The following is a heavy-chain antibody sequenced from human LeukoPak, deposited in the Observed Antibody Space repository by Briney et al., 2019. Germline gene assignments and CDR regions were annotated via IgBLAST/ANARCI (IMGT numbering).Heavy chain of an antibody. CDR1: GFTFSSYS. CDR2: IKLDGSEK. V-gene: IGHV3-7*01. J-gene: IGHJ4*02. CDR3: ARETRGSYVPGLDS. Sequence: QPGGSLRLSCAASGFTFSSYSMNWVRQAPGKGLEWVANIKLDGSEKYYVNSVKGRFTISRDNAKNSLNLQMNSLRAEDTAIYYCARETRGSYVPGLDSWGQGTLVTVSS. D-gene: IGHD1-26*01.